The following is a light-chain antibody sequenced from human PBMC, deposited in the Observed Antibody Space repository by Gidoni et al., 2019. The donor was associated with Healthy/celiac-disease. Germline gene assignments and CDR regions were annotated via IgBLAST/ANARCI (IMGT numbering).Light chain of an antibody. V-gene: IGKV1-39*01. CDR1: QSIISY. Sequence: DTQRTHSPSSLSSSVGDRVTITCRASQSIISYLNWYQQKPGKAPKLLIYAASSLQSGVPSRFSGSGSGTDFTLTISSLQPEVFATYYCQQCYSTPWTFGQGTKVEIK. CDR2: AAS. J-gene: IGKJ1*01. CDR3: QQCYSTPWT.